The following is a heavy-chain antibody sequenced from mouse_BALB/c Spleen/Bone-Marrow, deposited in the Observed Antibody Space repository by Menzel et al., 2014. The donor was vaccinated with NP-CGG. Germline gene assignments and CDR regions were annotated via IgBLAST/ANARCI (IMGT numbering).Heavy chain of an antibody. D-gene: IGHD2-4*01. V-gene: IGHV5-9-3*01. CDR1: GFTFSTYA. CDR3: ARRRDYDYFDY. CDR2: ISSGGSYT. J-gene: IGHJ2*01. Sequence: DVHLVESGGGLVKPGGSLKLSCAASGFTFSTYAMSWVRQTPEKRLEWVATISSGGSYTYYPDSVKGRFTISRDNTKNTLTLQMTSLKSEDTAMYYCARRRDYDYFDYWGQGTTLTVSS.